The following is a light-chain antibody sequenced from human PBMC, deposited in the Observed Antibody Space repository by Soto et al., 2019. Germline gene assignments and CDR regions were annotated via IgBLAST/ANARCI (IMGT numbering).Light chain of an antibody. CDR2: AAS. CDR1: QTISTY. J-gene: IGKJ1*01. Sequence: DIQMTQSPSSLSASVGDRVTITCRASQTISTYLNWYQQKPGKAPKLLIYAASSLQSGVPSRFSGSGSGTDFPLTISSLQNEDFSTYYCQQSYTTPPTFGQGTKVEIK. V-gene: IGKV1-39*01. CDR3: QQSYTTPPT.